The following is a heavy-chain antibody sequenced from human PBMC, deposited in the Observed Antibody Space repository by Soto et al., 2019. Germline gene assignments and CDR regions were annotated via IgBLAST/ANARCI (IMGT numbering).Heavy chain of an antibody. D-gene: IGHD4-17*01. CDR2: INPSGSRT. CDR3: AKTPRGGDYGDWYFDL. J-gene: IGHJ2*01. V-gene: IGHV3-23*05. CDR1: EFTFSTSG. Sequence: EVQLLESGGALVQPGGSLRLSCAASEFTFSTSGMTWVRLAPGRGLDYVSAINPSGSRTYYADSVKGRFTISRDNSKNTLYLQMNSLRAEDTAIYYCAKTPRGGDYGDWYFDLLGRGTLVTVSS.